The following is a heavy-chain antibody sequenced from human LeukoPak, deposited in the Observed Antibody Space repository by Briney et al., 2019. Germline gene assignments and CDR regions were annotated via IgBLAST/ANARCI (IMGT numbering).Heavy chain of an antibody. J-gene: IGHJ4*02. CDR1: GGTFSSYA. CDR3: SSSGVEEWQGLHF. V-gene: IGHV1-69*06. Sequence: ASVKVSCKASGGTFSSYAISWVRQAPGQGLEWMGGIIPIFGTAIYAQKFQGRVTMTEDTSTDTAYMELNSLSSEDTAVYYCSSSGVEEWQGLHFWGQGTLVTVSS. D-gene: IGHD3-3*01. CDR2: IIPIFGTA.